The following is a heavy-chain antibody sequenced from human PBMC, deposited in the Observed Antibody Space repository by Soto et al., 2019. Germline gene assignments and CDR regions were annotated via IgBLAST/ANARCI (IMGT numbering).Heavy chain of an antibody. CDR3: ARYRFSGSKWSKFDY. J-gene: IGHJ4*02. Sequence: SETLSLTCTVSGVTVSSGAYYWSWIRQHPGKGLEWIGNIYYNGSTYYSPSLKSRVVISLDTSNNQFSLRLTSVTAADTAVYYCARYRFSGSKWSKFDYWGQGTLVTVSS. V-gene: IGHV4-31*03. D-gene: IGHD6-13*01. CDR1: GVTVSSGAYY. CDR2: IYYNGST.